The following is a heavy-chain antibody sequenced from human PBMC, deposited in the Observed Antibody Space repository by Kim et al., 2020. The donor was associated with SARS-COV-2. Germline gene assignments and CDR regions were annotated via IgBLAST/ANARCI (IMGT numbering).Heavy chain of an antibody. CDR2: IYYSGST. Sequence: SETLSLTCTVSGGSISSGGYYWSWIRQHPGKGLEWIGYIYYSGSTYYNPSLKSRVTISVDTSKNQFSLKLSSVTAADTAMYYCARDPLKNPVSLGYYYYYGMDVWGQGTTVTVSS. CDR3: ARDPLKNPVSLGYYYYYGMDV. J-gene: IGHJ6*02. CDR1: GGSISSGGYY. V-gene: IGHV4-31*03.